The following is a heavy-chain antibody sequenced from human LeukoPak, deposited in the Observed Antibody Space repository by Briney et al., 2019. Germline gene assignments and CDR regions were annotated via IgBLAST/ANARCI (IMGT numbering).Heavy chain of an antibody. Sequence: GASVKVSCKASGYTFTSYDINWLRQAAGQGLEWMGWLKPNSNHTGYAQKFQGRVTMTSNTAISTAYLELIGLTSDDTAVYYCAREALWGHYPDYWGQGTLVTVSS. CDR2: LKPNSNHT. D-gene: IGHD4-17*01. CDR1: GYTFTSYD. V-gene: IGHV1-8*01. CDR3: AREALWGHYPDY. J-gene: IGHJ4*02.